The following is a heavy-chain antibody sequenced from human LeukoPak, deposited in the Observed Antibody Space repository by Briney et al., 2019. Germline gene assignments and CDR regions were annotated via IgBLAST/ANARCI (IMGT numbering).Heavy chain of an antibody. Sequence: SETLSLTCTVSSGSISHYYWAWIRQPARKGLEWIGRISRSGSTHYNPSLKSRVTMSVDTSKNQFSLKLNSVTAADTAVYYCAREYGDFDYWGQGTLVTVSS. CDR3: AREYGDFDY. D-gene: IGHD4-17*01. J-gene: IGHJ4*02. V-gene: IGHV4-4*07. CDR1: SGSISHYY. CDR2: ISRSGST.